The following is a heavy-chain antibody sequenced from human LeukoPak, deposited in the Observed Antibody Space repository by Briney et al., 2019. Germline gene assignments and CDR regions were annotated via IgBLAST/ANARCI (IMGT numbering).Heavy chain of an antibody. V-gene: IGHV3-11*01. D-gene: IGHD4-17*01. CDR2: ISPSGTDI. Sequence: GGSLRLSCAVSGFTFTETYMTGIRQAPGKGLESLSYISPSGTDISYADSVQGRFTISRDNAKNSPYLQMNSLSAEDTAVYYCAKDLDYGDYDGYFDYWGQGTLVTVSS. J-gene: IGHJ4*02. CDR1: GFTFTETY. CDR3: AKDLDYGDYDGYFDY.